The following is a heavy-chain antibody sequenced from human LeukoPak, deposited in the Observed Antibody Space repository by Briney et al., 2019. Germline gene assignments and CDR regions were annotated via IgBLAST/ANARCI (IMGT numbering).Heavy chain of an antibody. V-gene: IGHV3-53*01. J-gene: IGHJ4*02. CDR2: IYSGGDT. CDR1: GFTFSDYY. CDR3: ATDSPDYGGKGFDY. D-gene: IGHD4-23*01. Sequence: GGSLRLSCAASGFTFSDYYMSWIRQAPGKGLEWVSVIYSGGDTYYADSVKGRFTISRDNSKNSLYLQMNTLRAEDTAIYYCATDSPDYGGKGFDYWGQGTLVTVSS.